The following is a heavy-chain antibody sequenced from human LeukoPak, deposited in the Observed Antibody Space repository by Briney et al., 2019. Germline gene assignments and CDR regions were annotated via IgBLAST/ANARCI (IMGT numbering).Heavy chain of an antibody. V-gene: IGHV1-2*06. CDR1: GYTFTGYY. CDR2: INPNSGGT. J-gene: IGHJ5*02. D-gene: IGHD3-3*01. CDR3: ARETSNYDFWSGFSRELWFDP. Sequence: VASVKVSCKASGYTFTGYYMHWVRQAPGQGLEWMGRINPNSGGTNYAQKFQGRVTMTRDTSISTAYMELSRLRSDDTAVYYYARETSNYDFWSGFSRELWFDPWGQGTLVTVSS.